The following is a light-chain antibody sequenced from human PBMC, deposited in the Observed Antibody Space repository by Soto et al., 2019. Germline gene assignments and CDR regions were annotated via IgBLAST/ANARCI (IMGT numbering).Light chain of an antibody. CDR3: QQFNTYPT. J-gene: IGKJ4*01. Sequence: AIQLTQSPSSLSASVGDRFTITCRASPGISSALAWYQQKPGKAPKLLISHASSLESGVPSRFSGSGSGTDFTLTISSLQPEDFATYHCQQFNTYPTFGGGTKVEIK. CDR1: PGISSA. V-gene: IGKV1-13*02. CDR2: HAS.